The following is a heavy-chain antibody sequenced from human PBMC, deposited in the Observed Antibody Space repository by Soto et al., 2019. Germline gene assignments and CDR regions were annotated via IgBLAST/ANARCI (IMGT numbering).Heavy chain of an antibody. V-gene: IGHV3-48*03. CDR2: ISYSGSSI. CDR1: GFIFSSYE. D-gene: IGHD6-19*01. CDR3: ARRYSSGWYHDY. J-gene: IGHJ4*02. Sequence: EVQLVESGGGLAQPGGSVRLSCAASGFIFSSYEMNWVRQAPGKGLEWVSYISYSGSSIYYADSVKGRFIISRDNAKNSLSLQMNSLRDEDTAVYYCARRYSSGWYHDYWGQGTLVTVSS.